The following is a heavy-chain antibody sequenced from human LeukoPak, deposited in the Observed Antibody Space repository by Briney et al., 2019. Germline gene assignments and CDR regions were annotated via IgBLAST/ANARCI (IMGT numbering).Heavy chain of an antibody. CDR2: ISGSGGST. D-gene: IGHD5-24*01. J-gene: IGHJ4*02. CDR3: AKMGVGGWLQFHLIDY. CDR1: GFTFSSYA. V-gene: IGHV3-23*01. Sequence: PGGSLRLSCAASGFTFSSYAMSWVRQAPGKGLEWVSAISGSGGSTYYADSVKGRFTISRDNSKNTLYLQMNSLRAEDTAVYYCAKMGVGGWLQFHLIDYWGQGTLVTVSS.